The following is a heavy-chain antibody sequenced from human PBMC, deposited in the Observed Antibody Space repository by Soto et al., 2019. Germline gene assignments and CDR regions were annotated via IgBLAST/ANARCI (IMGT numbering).Heavy chain of an antibody. CDR2: NIPLLGTT. CDR3: AREKSTVTRDYIYYGMHV. V-gene: IGHV1-69*01. CDR1: VGTFSSFA. Sequence: QVQMVQSGAVVKKPGSSVKVSCNASVGTFSSFAISWVRQDPGQGLEWMGENIPLLGTTNYAQKFQGRVTITADEAPTPAYMELSSLRSEDTAVYYCAREKSTVTRDYIYYGMHVWGQVTTVTVSS. D-gene: IGHD4-17*01. J-gene: IGHJ6*02.